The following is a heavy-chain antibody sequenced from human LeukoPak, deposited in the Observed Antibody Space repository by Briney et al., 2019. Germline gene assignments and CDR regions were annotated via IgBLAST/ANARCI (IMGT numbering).Heavy chain of an antibody. Sequence: GASVKVSCKASGYTFTSYYMHWVRQAPGQGLEWMGRIIPILGIANYAQKFQGRVTITADKSTSTAYMELSSLRSEDTAVYYCARGLFGSITMIVALDYWGQGTLVTVSP. CDR2: IIPILGIA. V-gene: IGHV1-69*02. D-gene: IGHD3-22*01. CDR1: GYTFTSYY. CDR3: ARGLFGSITMIVALDY. J-gene: IGHJ4*02.